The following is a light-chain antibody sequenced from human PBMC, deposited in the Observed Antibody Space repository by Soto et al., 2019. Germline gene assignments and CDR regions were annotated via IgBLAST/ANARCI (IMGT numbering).Light chain of an antibody. CDR3: QQYDNILIT. V-gene: IGKV1-33*01. CDR1: QDISNY. Sequence: DIQLTQSPSSLSASVGVRVTITCQASQDISNYLNWYQQKPGKAPKLLIYDASNLETGVPSRFSGSGSGTDFTFTISSLQPEDIATYYCQQYDNILITFGPGTKVDIK. J-gene: IGKJ3*01. CDR2: DAS.